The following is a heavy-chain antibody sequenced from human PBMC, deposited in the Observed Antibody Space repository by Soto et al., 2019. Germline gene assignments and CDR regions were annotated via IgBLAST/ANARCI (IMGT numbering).Heavy chain of an antibody. Sequence: SETLSLTCTVSGGSIISSTYYLDGIRQPPGKGLELIGVMYYTGNKNYNPSLESRVTMSVDTSKNQFSLKLSSVTPTDTAVYYCARRSSSSLGSLFDPWGRGILVTVSS. J-gene: IGHJ5*02. CDR2: MYYTGNK. D-gene: IGHD6-6*01. CDR3: ARRSSSSLGSLFDP. V-gene: IGHV4-39*01. CDR1: GGSIISSTYY.